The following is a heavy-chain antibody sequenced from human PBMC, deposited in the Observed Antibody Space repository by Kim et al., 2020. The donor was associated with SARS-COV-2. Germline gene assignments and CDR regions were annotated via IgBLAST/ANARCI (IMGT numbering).Heavy chain of an antibody. J-gene: IGHJ6*02. CDR2: MNPNSGNT. D-gene: IGHD6-6*01. CDR3: ARADKWDPGSISSSLLYYYYAMDV. V-gene: IGHV1-8*01. CDR1: GYTFTSYD. Sequence: ASVKVSCKASGYTFTSYDINWVRQATGQGLEWMGWMNPNSGNTGYAQKFQGRVTMTRNTSISTAYMELSSLRSEDTAVYYCARADKWDPGSISSSLLYYYYAMDVWGQGTTVTVSS.